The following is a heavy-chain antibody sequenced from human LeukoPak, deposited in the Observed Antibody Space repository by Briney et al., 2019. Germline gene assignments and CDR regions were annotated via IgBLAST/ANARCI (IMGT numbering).Heavy chain of an antibody. Sequence: ASVKVSCKASGYTFTGYYMHWVRQAPGQGLDWMGWINPNSGGTNYAQKFQGRVTMTRDTSISTVYMEVSRLRSDDTAVYYCARDPRDYYDSSGYYLDYWGQGTLVTVSS. CDR1: GYTFTGYY. D-gene: IGHD3-22*01. V-gene: IGHV1-2*02. CDR2: INPNSGGT. J-gene: IGHJ4*02. CDR3: ARDPRDYYDSSGYYLDY.